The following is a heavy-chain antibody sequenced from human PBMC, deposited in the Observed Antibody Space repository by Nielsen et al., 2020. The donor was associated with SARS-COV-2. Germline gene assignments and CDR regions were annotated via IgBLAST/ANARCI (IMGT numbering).Heavy chain of an antibody. Sequence: SETLSLTCTVSGGSISSGDYYWSWIRQPPGKGLEWIGYIYYSGSTYYNPSLKSRVTISVDTSKNQFSLKLSSVTAADTAVYYCARAYCSGGSCYSRKGDAFDIWGQGTMVTVSS. J-gene: IGHJ3*02. CDR3: ARAYCSGGSCYSRKGDAFDI. V-gene: IGHV4-30-4*01. D-gene: IGHD2-15*01. CDR1: GGSISSGDYY. CDR2: IYYSGST.